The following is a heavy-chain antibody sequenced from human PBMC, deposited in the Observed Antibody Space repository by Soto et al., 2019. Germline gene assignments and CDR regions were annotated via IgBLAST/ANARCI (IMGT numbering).Heavy chain of an antibody. V-gene: IGHV1-46*01. J-gene: IGHJ5*02. D-gene: IGHD5-12*01. CDR1: ESTFTSNY. CDR2: IHPSAGNT. Sequence: SVKVSCRASESTFTSNYIHLVRRAPGQGLEWMPTIHPSAGNTNYAQKFQRRVTMTRYRPTSVAYMDLRSMNYTETDEYDCGRYQSLSSSGAWWIDTWGQGSLVTGYS. CDR3: GRYQSLSSSGAWWIDT.